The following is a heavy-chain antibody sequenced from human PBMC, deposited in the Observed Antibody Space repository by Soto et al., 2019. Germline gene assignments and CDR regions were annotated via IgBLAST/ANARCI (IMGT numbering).Heavy chain of an antibody. CDR2: IYYSGST. CDR3: ARQWGGYCSGGSCYSDSWFDP. J-gene: IGHJ5*02. V-gene: IGHV4-59*08. Sequence: SETLSLTCTVSGGSIISYYWSWLRQPPGKGLEGIGYIYYSGSTNYNPSLKSRVNISVDTSKNHFSLKLSSVTAADTAVYYCARQWGGYCSGGSCYSDSWFDPWGQGTLVTVS. CDR1: GGSIISYY. D-gene: IGHD2-15*01.